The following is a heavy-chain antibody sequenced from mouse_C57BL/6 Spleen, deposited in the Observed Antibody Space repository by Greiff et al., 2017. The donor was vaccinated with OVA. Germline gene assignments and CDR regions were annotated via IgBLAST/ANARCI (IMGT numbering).Heavy chain of an antibody. V-gene: IGHV3-6*01. J-gene: IGHJ3*01. CDR1: GYSITSGYY. CDR2: ISYDGSN. CDR3: ARDNWDVMAY. D-gene: IGHD4-1*01. Sequence: EVQLQQSGPGLVKPSQSLSLTCSVTGYSITSGYYWNWLRQFPGNKLEWMGYISYDGSNNYNPSLKNRISITRDTSKNQFFLKLNSVTTEDTATYYCARDNWDVMAYWGQGTLVTVSA.